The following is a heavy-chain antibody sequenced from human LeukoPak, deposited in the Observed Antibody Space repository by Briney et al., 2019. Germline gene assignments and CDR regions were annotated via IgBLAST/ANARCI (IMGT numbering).Heavy chain of an antibody. CDR3: AKDFSVYYYDSRVLDY. CDR2: IRYDGSNN. D-gene: IGHD3-22*01. Sequence: PGGSLTLSCAASGFIFTSYAISWVRQAPGKGLEWVAFIRYDGSNNYYADSVKGRFTISRDNSKNTLYLQMNSLRAEDTAVYYCAKDFSVYYYDSRVLDYWGQGILVTVFS. CDR1: GFIFTSYA. V-gene: IGHV3-30*02. J-gene: IGHJ4*02.